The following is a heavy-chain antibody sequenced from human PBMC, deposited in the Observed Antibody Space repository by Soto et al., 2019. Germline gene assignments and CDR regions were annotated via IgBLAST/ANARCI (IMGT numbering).Heavy chain of an antibody. J-gene: IGHJ6*02. Sequence: GSLRLSCAASGYTFSSYWMHWVRQAPGKGLVWVSRINSDGSSTSYADSVKGRFTISRDNAKNTLYLQMNSLRAEDTAVYYCAGVRSSSWYPLAHYYGMDVWGQGTTVTVSS. CDR1: GYTFSSYW. D-gene: IGHD6-13*01. CDR3: AGVRSSSWYPLAHYYGMDV. V-gene: IGHV3-74*01. CDR2: INSDGSST.